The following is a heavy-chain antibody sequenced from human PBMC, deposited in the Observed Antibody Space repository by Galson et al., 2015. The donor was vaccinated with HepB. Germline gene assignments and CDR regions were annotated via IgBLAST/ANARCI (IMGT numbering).Heavy chain of an antibody. Sequence: SLRLSCASSGFSFSNYAIHWVRQAPGKGLEWMAVISYDGSFRYYSDSVKGRFTVSRDPSRSILYLQMNSLRVDDTAVYYCAKGGPGRIGTMINRSSGFDPWGQGTLVIVSS. CDR2: ISYDGSFR. CDR1: GFSFSNYA. CDR3: AKGGPGRIGTMINRSSGFDP. D-gene: IGHD3-22*01. J-gene: IGHJ5*02. V-gene: IGHV3-30*18.